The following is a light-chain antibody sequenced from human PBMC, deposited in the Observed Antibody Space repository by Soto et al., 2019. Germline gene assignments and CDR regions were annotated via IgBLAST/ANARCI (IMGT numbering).Light chain of an antibody. J-gene: IGKJ1*01. CDR3: MQPLQSWT. CDR1: QSLLNSNGYNY. Sequence: DIVMTQSPLSLPVTPGEPASISCXSSQSLLNSNGYNYLDWYLQKPGQSPQLLVSLGSNRASGVPDRFSGIGSGTDFTLKISRVEAEDVGVYYCMQPLQSWTFGQGTKVDIK. V-gene: IGKV2-28*01. CDR2: LGS.